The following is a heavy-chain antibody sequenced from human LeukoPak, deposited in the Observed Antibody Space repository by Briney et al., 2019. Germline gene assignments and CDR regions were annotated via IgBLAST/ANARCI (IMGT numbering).Heavy chain of an antibody. Sequence: AISGSSCSTYYAHSVKARVTISRENSKKTLYLQMNRLRAEDTAVYYCAKDPDYDSSGYYVYWGQGTLVTVSS. J-gene: IGHJ4*02. CDR2: ISGSSCST. CDR3: AKDPDYDSSGYYVY. V-gene: IGHV3-23*01. D-gene: IGHD3-22*01.